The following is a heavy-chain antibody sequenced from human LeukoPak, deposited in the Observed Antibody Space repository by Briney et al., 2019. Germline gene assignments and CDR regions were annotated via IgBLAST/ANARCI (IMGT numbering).Heavy chain of an antibody. CDR2: IIPIFGTA. J-gene: IGHJ4*02. V-gene: IGHV1-69*13. CDR3: VVSCGDCYRQRMYFDY. D-gene: IGHD2-21*02. Sequence: WASVKVSCKASGGTFSSYAISWVRQAPGQGLEWMGGIIPIFGTANYAQKFQGRVTITADESTSTAYMELSSLRSEDTAVYYCVVSCGDCYRQRMYFDYWGQGTLVTVSS. CDR1: GGTFSSYA.